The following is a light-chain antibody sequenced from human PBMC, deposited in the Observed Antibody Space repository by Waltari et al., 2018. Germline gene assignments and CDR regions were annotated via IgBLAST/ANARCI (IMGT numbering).Light chain of an antibody. CDR1: QSLVYGDRHTY. Sequence: DVVMTQSPLSLPVTLGQPASISCRSNQSLVYGDRHTYLHWFQQRPGHSPRRLIYKVSSRVSGVPDRLSGSGSGTEFTLKISRVEAEDVGVYYCMQGTHWPPAFGPGTKVDIE. V-gene: IGKV2-30*01. J-gene: IGKJ3*01. CDR3: MQGTHWPPA. CDR2: KVS.